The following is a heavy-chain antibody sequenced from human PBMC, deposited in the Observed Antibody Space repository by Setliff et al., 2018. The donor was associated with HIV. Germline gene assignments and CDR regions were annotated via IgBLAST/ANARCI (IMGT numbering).Heavy chain of an antibody. CDR2: ISASSVNT. J-gene: IGHJ4*02. CDR3: ATLTYGDYHRLYYFDS. CDR1: GYTFINYH. Sequence: ASVKVSCKASGYTFINYHIIWVRQAPGQGLEWVGSISASSVNTNYTQDRVTMTTDTSTSTASMELSSLRSEDTAFYYCATLTYGDYHRLYYFDSWGQGTLVTVSS. V-gene: IGHV1-18*01. D-gene: IGHD4-17*01.